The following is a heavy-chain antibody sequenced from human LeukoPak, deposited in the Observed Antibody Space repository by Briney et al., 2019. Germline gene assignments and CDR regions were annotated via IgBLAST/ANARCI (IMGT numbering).Heavy chain of an antibody. CDR2: IDPSGGST. CDR3: ARDFGEMPNY. J-gene: IGHJ4*02. D-gene: IGHD5-24*01. Sequence: ASVKVSCKASGYTFTRYYMHWVRQAPGQGLEWMGIIDPSGGSTSYAQNFQGGVTMTRDATTSTVYLELSSLRSEDTAVYYCARDFGEMPNYWGQGTLVTVSS. CDR1: GYTFTRYY. V-gene: IGHV1-46*01.